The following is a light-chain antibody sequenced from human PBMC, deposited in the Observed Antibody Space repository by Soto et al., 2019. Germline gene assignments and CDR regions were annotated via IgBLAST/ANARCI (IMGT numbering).Light chain of an antibody. CDR2: GNS. J-gene: IGLJ2*01. Sequence: QSVLTQPPSVSGAPGQRVTISCTGSSSNIGAGYDVHWYQQLPGTAPKLLIYGNSNRPSGVPDRFSGSKSGTSASLAITGLHAEDEADYYCQSYDSSLSGSGVFGGGTKLTV. V-gene: IGLV1-40*01. CDR3: QSYDSSLSGSGV. CDR1: SSNIGAGYD.